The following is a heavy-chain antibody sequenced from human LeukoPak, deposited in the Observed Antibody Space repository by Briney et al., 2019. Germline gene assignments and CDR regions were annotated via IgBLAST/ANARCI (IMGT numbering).Heavy chain of an antibody. V-gene: IGHV1-18*01. D-gene: IGHD2-21*02. Sequence: ASVKVSCKASGCTFTSYGISWVRQAPGQGLEWMGWISAYNGNTNYAQKLQGRVTMTTDTSTSTAYMELRSLRSEDTAVYYCARTLTLPNWFDPWGQGTLVTVSS. CDR2: ISAYNGNT. CDR1: GCTFTSYG. J-gene: IGHJ5*02. CDR3: ARTLTLPNWFDP.